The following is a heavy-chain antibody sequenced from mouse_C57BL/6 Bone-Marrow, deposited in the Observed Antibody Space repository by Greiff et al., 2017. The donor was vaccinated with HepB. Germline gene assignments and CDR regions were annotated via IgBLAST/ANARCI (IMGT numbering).Heavy chain of an antibody. J-gene: IGHJ4*01. D-gene: IGHD2-4*01. CDR1: GYTFTSYW. CDR3: GYYDYDEGYAMDY. V-gene: IGHV1-7*01. CDR2: INPSSGYT. Sequence: VQRVESGAELAKPGASVKLSCKASGYTFTSYWMHWVKQRPGQGLEWIGYINPSSGYTKYNQKFKDKATLTADKSSSTAYMQLSSLTYEDSAVYYCGYYDYDEGYAMDYWGQGTSVTVSS.